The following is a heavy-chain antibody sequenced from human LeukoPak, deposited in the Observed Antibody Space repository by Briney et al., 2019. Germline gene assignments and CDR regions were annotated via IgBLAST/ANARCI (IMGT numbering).Heavy chain of an antibody. J-gene: IGHJ6*03. CDR3: AKSDYYGSGSYGYMDV. Sequence: GRSLRLSCAASGFTFDDYAMHWVRQAPGKGLEWVSGISWNSGSIGYADSVKGRFTISRDNAKNSLYLQMISLRAEDMALYYCAKSDYYGSGSYGYMDVWGKGTTVTVSS. CDR2: ISWNSGSI. CDR1: GFTFDDYA. V-gene: IGHV3-9*03. D-gene: IGHD3-10*01.